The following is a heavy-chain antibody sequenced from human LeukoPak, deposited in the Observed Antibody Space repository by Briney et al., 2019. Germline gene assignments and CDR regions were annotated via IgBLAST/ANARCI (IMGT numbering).Heavy chain of an antibody. J-gene: IGHJ6*02. Sequence: GGSLRLSCAVSGFTFSNYWMSWVRQAPGKGLEWVINMNQDGSVKFYLDSVKGRFTISRDDAKNSLFLQMNSLRAEDTALYYCAKGSGSYSTYYYYYGMDVWGQGTTVTVSS. D-gene: IGHD1-26*01. V-gene: IGHV3-7*03. CDR2: MNQDGSVK. CDR3: AKGSGSYSTYYYYYGMDV. CDR1: GFTFSNYW.